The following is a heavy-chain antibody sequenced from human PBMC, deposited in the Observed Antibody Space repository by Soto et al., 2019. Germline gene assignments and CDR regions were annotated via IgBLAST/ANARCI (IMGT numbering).Heavy chain of an antibody. D-gene: IGHD3-16*01. J-gene: IGHJ4*02. CDR1: GFTFSDHV. Sequence: GGSLRLSCATSGFTFSDHVMTWVRQAPGKGLEWVSSISGRGDTIYTADSVKGRFTISRDNARNTLSLQMNSLRAEDTAVYYCLNGDYYVGPGTLVTVSS. CDR2: ISGRGDTI. V-gene: IGHV3-23*01. CDR3: LNGDYY.